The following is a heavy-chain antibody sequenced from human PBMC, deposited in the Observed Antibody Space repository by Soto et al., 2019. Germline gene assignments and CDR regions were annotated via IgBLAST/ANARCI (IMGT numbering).Heavy chain of an antibody. J-gene: IGHJ4*02. V-gene: IGHV3-9*01. CDR3: AKGRYDFWSPYYFDS. CDR1: GLNFDDFA. Sequence: SLRLSCVGTGLNFDDFAMHWVRQAPGKGLEWVSGITWNSRVLAYADSVKGRFTISRDNARNSLYLQMDNLRDEDTALYYCAKGRYDFWSPYYFDSWGQGTLVTVSS. D-gene: IGHD3-3*01. CDR2: ITWNSRVL.